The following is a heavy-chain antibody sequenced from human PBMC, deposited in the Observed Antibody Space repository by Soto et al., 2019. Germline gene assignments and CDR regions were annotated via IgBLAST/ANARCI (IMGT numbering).Heavy chain of an antibody. CDR2: ISSSSSYT. J-gene: IGHJ6*02. Sequence: GGSLRLSCAASGFTFSDYYMSWIRQAPGKGLEWVSYISSSSSYTNYADSVKGRFTISRDNAKNSLYLQMNSLRAEDTAVYYCARDIVVVPAAILYGMDVWGQGTTVTVYS. V-gene: IGHV3-11*06. CDR1: GFTFSDYY. D-gene: IGHD2-2*01. CDR3: ARDIVVVPAAILYGMDV.